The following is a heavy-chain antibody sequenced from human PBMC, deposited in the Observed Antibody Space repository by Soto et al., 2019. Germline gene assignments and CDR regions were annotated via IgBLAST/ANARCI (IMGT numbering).Heavy chain of an antibody. Sequence: QGQRVQSGAEGKKPGSSVKVSCKASGGTFSSYAISWGRQAPGQGLEWMGGFIPIFGTANYAQKFQGRVTITADKSTSKAYMELSSLRSEDTAVYYCARGGCSSTSCYNGIDWFDPWGQGTLVTVSS. CDR1: GGTFSSYA. CDR2: FIPIFGTA. J-gene: IGHJ5*02. CDR3: ARGGCSSTSCYNGIDWFDP. D-gene: IGHD2-2*02. V-gene: IGHV1-69*06.